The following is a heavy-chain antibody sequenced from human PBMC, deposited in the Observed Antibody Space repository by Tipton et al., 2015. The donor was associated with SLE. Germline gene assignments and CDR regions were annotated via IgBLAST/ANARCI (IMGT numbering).Heavy chain of an antibody. CDR3: ARGSNPLWYYYGMDV. Sequence: GLVKPSGTLSLTCTVSGGSISSHYWSWIRQPPGKGLEWIGYIYYSGSTNYNPSLKSRVTISVDTSKNQFSLKLSSVTAADTAVYYCARGSNPLWYYYGMDVWGQGTTVTVSS. CDR1: GGSISSHY. V-gene: IGHV4-59*11. D-gene: IGHD2-2*01. J-gene: IGHJ6*02. CDR2: IYYSGST.